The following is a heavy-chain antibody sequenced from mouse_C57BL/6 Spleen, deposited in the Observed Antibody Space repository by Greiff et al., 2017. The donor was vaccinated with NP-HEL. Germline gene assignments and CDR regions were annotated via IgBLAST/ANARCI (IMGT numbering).Heavy chain of an antibody. V-gene: IGHV5-6*01. Sequence: VQLKESGGDLVKPGGSLKLSCAASGFTFSSYGMSWVRQTPDKRLEWVATISSGGSYTYYPDSVKGRFTISRDNAKNTLYLQMSSLKSEDTAMYYCARPLIYDGYYGYAMDYWGQGTSVTVSS. D-gene: IGHD2-3*01. CDR2: ISSGGSYT. CDR1: GFTFSSYG. CDR3: ARPLIYDGYYGYAMDY. J-gene: IGHJ4*01.